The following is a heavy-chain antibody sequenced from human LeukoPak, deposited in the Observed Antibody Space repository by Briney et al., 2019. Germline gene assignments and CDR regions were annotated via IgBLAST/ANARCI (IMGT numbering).Heavy chain of an antibody. Sequence: SETLSLTCTVSGGSISSYYWSWIRQPPGKGLEWIGYIYYSGSTNYNPSLKSRVTISVDTSKNQFSLKLSSVTAADTAVYYCARTISYGPYYYGMDVWGQGTTVTVSS. CDR3: ARTISYGPYYYGMDV. CDR1: GGSISSYY. CDR2: IYYSGST. V-gene: IGHV4-59*01. D-gene: IGHD4-17*01. J-gene: IGHJ6*02.